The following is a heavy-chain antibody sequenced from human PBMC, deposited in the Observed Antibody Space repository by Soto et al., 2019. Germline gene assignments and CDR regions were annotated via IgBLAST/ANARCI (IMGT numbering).Heavy chain of an antibody. D-gene: IGHD2-15*01. V-gene: IGHV1-18*01. Sequence: QVQLVQSGTEVKKPGASVKVSCKASGSTFTSFGISWVRQAPGKGLEWMGWVSAYNGNTNYAQKFQGRVTMTTDTSTTTAYMEQRSLRSDDTAMYYCARDAMVVAATSGYWGQGTLVTVS. CDR3: ARDAMVVAATSGY. J-gene: IGHJ4*02. CDR1: GSTFTSFG. CDR2: VSAYNGNT.